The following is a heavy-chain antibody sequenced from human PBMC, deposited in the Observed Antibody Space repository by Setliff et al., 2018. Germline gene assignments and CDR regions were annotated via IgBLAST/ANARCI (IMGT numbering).Heavy chain of an antibody. J-gene: IGHJ4*02. CDR3: ARDRTYYGSGTYTRWFDY. V-gene: IGHV4-4*07. Sequence: PSETLSLTCTVSRGSINSHYWSWIRQPAGKGLEWIGRIFGSGSTNYNPSLKSRVTMSIDTSKNQFFLKVRSVTAADTAVYYCARDRTYYGSGTYTRWFDYWGQGTLVTVSS. CDR1: RGSINSHY. D-gene: IGHD3-10*01. CDR2: IFGSGST.